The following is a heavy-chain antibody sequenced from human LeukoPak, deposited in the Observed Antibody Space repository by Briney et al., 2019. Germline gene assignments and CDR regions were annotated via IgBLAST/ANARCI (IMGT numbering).Heavy chain of an antibody. V-gene: IGHV3-21*01. J-gene: IGHJ3*02. CDR1: GFTFSSYS. CDR3: ARARALGAFDI. Sequence: GGSLRLSCVASGFTFSSYSMNWVRQAPGKGLEWVSSISSSSSYIYYADSVKGRFTISRDNAKNSLYLQMNSLRAEDTAVYYCARARALGAFDIWGQGTMVTVSS. D-gene: IGHD7-27*01. CDR2: ISSSSSYI.